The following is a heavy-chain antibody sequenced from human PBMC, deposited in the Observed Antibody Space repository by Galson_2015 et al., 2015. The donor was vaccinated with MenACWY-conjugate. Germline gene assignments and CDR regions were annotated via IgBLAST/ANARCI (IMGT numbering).Heavy chain of an antibody. CDR3: ARDLVVLRFLEWLPHYYGMDV. CDR2: ISAYNGNT. J-gene: IGHJ6*02. D-gene: IGHD3-3*01. V-gene: IGHV1-18*01. Sequence: QSGAEVKKPGASVKVSCKASGYTFTSYGISWVRQAPGQGLEWMGWISAYNGNTNYAQKLQGRVTMTTDTSTSTAYMELRSLRSDDTAVYYCARDLVVLRFLEWLPHYYGMDVWGQGTTVTVSS. CDR1: GYTFTSYG.